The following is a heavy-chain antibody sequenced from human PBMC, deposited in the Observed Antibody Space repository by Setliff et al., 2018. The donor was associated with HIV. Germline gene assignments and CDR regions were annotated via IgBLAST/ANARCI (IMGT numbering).Heavy chain of an antibody. J-gene: IGHJ5*02. D-gene: IGHD4-4*01. CDR1: GFVFSDHS. Sequence: GGSLRLSCAASGFVFSDHSLHWVRQAPGKGLEWVASVNPDGSEASSVGSMKGRFTVSRDNAKSSLYLQMNSLRAEDTAIYYCARDRERWLQSRLFDPWGQGTLVTVSS. CDR2: VNPDGSEA. CDR3: ARDRERWLQSRLFDP. V-gene: IGHV3-7*01.